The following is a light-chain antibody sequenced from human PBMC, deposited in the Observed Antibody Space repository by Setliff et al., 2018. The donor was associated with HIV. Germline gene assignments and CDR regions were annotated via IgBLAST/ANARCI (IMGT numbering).Light chain of an antibody. Sequence: QSVLTQPASVSGSPGQSITISRTGTSGDVGRYNLVSWYQQQPGKPPKLMIYQASKRPSGVSNRSSGSKSGNTASLTISGLQAEDEADYYCCSNTGSNTYVFGTGTKVTVL. CDR3: CSNTGSNTYV. CDR2: QAS. V-gene: IGLV2-23*01. CDR1: SGDVGRYNL. J-gene: IGLJ1*01.